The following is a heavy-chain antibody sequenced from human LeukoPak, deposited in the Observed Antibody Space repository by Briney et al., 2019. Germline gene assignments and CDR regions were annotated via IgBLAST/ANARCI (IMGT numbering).Heavy chain of an antibody. D-gene: IGHD3-22*01. CDR2: IWYDGSNK. J-gene: IGHJ4*02. Sequence: GGSLRLSCAASGFTFSSYGMHWVRQAPGKGLEWVAVIWYDGSNKYYADSVKGRFTISRDNSKNTLYLQMNSLRAEDTAVYYCARDRSSGYYLTRIDYWGQGTLVTVSS. V-gene: IGHV3-33*01. CDR3: ARDRSSGYYLTRIDY. CDR1: GFTFSSYG.